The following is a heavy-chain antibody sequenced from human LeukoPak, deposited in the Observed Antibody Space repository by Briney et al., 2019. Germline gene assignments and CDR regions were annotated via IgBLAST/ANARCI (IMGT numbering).Heavy chain of an antibody. CDR3: ARTIRGVYFDY. D-gene: IGHD3-10*01. CDR2: IYYSGST. Sequence: SETLSLTCTVSGGSISSYYWSWIRQPPGKGLEWIGYIYYSGSTNYNPSLKSRVTISVDTSKNQFSLKLSSVTAADTAVYYCARTIRGVYFDYWGQGTLVTVSP. V-gene: IGHV4-59*08. CDR1: GGSISSYY. J-gene: IGHJ4*02.